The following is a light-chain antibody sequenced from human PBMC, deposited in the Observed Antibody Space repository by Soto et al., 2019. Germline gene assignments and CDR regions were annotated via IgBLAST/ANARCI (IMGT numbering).Light chain of an antibody. CDR3: QQAHIVPFT. CDR1: QSISNY. CDR2: AAS. V-gene: IGKV1D-12*01. Sequence: DIQMTQSPSSVSASVGDRVTITCRASQSISNYLPWYQHKPGKAPKLLIYAASALQSGVPLRFSGSGSGTDFTLTISSLQPEDFATYFCQQAHIVPFTFGQGTRLEIK. J-gene: IGKJ5*01.